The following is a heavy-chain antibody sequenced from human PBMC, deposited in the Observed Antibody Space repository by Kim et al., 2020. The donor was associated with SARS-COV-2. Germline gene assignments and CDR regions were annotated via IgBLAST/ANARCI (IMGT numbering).Heavy chain of an antibody. CDR3: ARDGGYYDSTGRGNWFDP. CDR1: GFTFSSYS. D-gene: IGHD3-22*01. Sequence: GGSLRLSCAASGFTFSSYSMNWVRQAPGKGLEWVSYISSSSSTIYYADSVKGRFTISRDNAKNSLYLQMNSLRDEDTAVYYCARDGGYYDSTGRGNWFDPWGQGTLVTVSS. CDR2: ISSSSSTI. V-gene: IGHV3-48*02. J-gene: IGHJ5*02.